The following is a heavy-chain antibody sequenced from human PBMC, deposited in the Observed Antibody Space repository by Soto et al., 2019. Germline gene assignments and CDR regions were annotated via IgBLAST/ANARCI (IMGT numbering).Heavy chain of an antibody. V-gene: IGHV3-15*07. CDR1: GVTLSNVW. J-gene: IGHJ4*02. CDR3: SHGYYQYFES. CDR2: IKSKTDGGTV. Sequence: GGSLRLSCAVSGVTLSNVWMNWVRQAPGKGPEWVGRIKSKTDGGTVEYAAPVKDRFTISRDDSENTLYLQMNSLKSEDTAVYYCSHGYYQYFESWGQGTLVTVS. D-gene: IGHD5-18*01.